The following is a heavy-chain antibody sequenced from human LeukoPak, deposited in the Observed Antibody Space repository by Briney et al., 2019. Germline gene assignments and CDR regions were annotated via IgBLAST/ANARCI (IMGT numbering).Heavy chain of an antibody. J-gene: IGHJ4*02. D-gene: IGHD2-21*01. V-gene: IGHV4-30-4*08. Sequence: SETLSLTCTVSGGSISSGDYYWRWIRQPPGKGLERIGYIYYSGSTYYNPSLKSRVTISVDTSKNQFSLKLSSVTAADTAVYYCASYCGGDCYVDYWGQGTLVTVSS. CDR2: IYYSGST. CDR3: ASYCGGDCYVDY. CDR1: GGSISSGDYY.